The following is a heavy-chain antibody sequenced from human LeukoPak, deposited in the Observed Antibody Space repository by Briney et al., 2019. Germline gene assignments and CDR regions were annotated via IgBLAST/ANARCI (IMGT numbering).Heavy chain of an antibody. CDR2: ISNNGGYT. V-gene: IGHV3-23*01. CDR1: GFTFSSSA. Sequence: GGSLRLSCAASGFTFSSSALSWVRQAPGKGLEWVSAISNNGGYTYYADSVQGRFTISRDNSKSTLCLQMNSLRAEDTAVYYCAKQLGYCSDGSCYFPYWGQGTLVTVSS. J-gene: IGHJ4*02. D-gene: IGHD2-15*01. CDR3: AKQLGYCSDGSCYFPY.